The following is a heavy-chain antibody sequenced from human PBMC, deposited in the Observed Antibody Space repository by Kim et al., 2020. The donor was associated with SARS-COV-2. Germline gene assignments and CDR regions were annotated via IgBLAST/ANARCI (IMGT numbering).Heavy chain of an antibody. CDR3: ARESYYYGMDV. Sequence: TNYNPSLKSQVTISVDTSKHQFSLKLSSVTAADTAVYYCARESYYYGMDVWGQGTTVTVSS. V-gene: IGHV4-59*01. J-gene: IGHJ6*02. CDR2: T.